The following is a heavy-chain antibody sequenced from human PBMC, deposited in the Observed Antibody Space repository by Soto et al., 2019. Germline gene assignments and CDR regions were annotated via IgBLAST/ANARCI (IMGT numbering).Heavy chain of an antibody. V-gene: IGHV3-23*01. J-gene: IGHJ6*02. Sequence: REYLRLSCSASGFTFSSYAMSWVRQAPGKGLEWVSAISGSGGSTYYAGSVKGRFTISRDNSKNTLYLQMNSLRAEDTAVYYFAREVESGISQYYYYYYLMNVWGQRTTVTVSS. D-gene: IGHD1-26*01. CDR2: ISGSGGST. CDR3: AREVESGISQYYYYYYLMNV. CDR1: GFTFSSYA.